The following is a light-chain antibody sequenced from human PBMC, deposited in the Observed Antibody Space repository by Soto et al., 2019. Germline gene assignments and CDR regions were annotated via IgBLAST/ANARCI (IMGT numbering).Light chain of an antibody. CDR1: RSISTS. Sequence: DIQMTQSPSSLSASVGDRVTITCRTSRSISTSLNWYLQKPGEAPKLLIYGASSLQSGVPSRFSGRGSGTDFTLTISHLQPEDFAIYYCQQSYTILRTFGQGTKVEIK. CDR3: QQSYTILRT. CDR2: GAS. V-gene: IGKV1-39*01. J-gene: IGKJ1*01.